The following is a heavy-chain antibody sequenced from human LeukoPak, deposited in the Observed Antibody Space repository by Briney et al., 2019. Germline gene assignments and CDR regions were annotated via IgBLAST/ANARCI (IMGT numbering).Heavy chain of an antibody. V-gene: IGHV4-39*07. CDR2: IYYSGST. J-gene: IGHJ6*02. CDR1: GGSISSSSYY. CDR3: ARDQVGQQLSFGMDV. Sequence: SETLSLTCTVSGGSISSSSYYWGWIRQPPGKGLEWIGSIYYSGSTYYNPSLKSRVTISVDTSKNQFSLKLSSVTAADTAVYYCARDQVGQQLSFGMDVWGQGTTVTVPS. D-gene: IGHD6-13*01.